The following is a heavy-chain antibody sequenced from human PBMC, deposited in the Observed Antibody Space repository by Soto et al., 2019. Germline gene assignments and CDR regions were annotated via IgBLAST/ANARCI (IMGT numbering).Heavy chain of an antibody. CDR2: IYFRGNT. CDR3: AREGGSYDTGGYLIRGAFDI. D-gene: IGHD3-22*01. J-gene: IGHJ3*02. V-gene: IGHV4-31*03. Sequence: QVQLQESGPGLVKPSQTLSLTCSVSGDSISRIDYYWTWISQHPEKGLEWIGNIYFRGNTYYSPSLESRLTISVDTSKNQFSLKLTSVTAADTAVYYCAREGGSYDTGGYLIRGAFDIWGQGTMVSVSS. CDR1: GDSISRIDYY.